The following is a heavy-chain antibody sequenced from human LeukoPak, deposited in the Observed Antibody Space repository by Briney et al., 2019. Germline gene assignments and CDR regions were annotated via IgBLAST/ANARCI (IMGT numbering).Heavy chain of an antibody. Sequence: PGGSLRLSCEASGFIFSKYWMAWVRQASGKWLEWVANIKQDGSDKYYEDSVKGRFNISRDNAKNSVFLQMKSLRAEDTAVYYCARVLLGGTWFTLWGQGTLVTVS. CDR2: IKQDGSDK. CDR1: GFIFSKYW. V-gene: IGHV3-7*01. D-gene: IGHD3-16*01. J-gene: IGHJ4*02. CDR3: ARVLLGGTWFTL.